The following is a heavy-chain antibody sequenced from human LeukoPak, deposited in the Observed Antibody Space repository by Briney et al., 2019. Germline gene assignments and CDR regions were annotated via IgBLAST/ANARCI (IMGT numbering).Heavy chain of an antibody. CDR1: GFTFSSYA. CDR2: ISYDGSNK. D-gene: IGHD6-19*01. V-gene: IGHV3-30*04. Sequence: PGGSLRLSCAASGFTFSSYAMHWVRQAPGKGLEWVAVISYDGSNKYYADSVKGRFTISRDNSKNTLYLQMNSLRAEDTAVYYCARDLTSNVAVTEYHYYAMDVWGQGTTVTVSS. J-gene: IGHJ6*02. CDR3: ARDLTSNVAVTEYHYYAMDV.